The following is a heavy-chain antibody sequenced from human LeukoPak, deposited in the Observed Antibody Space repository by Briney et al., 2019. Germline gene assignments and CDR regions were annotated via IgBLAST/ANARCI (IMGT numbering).Heavy chain of an antibody. V-gene: IGHV4-4*07. Sequence: SETLSLTCTVSGGSISSYYWSWIRQPAGKGLEWIGRIYTSGSTNYNPSLKSRVTMSVDTSKNQFSLKLSSVTAADTAVYYCARGGEGSASSSWYNYFDYWGQGTLVTVSS. CDR3: ARGGEGSASSSWYNYFDY. CDR2: IYTSGST. CDR1: GGSISSYY. D-gene: IGHD6-13*01. J-gene: IGHJ4*02.